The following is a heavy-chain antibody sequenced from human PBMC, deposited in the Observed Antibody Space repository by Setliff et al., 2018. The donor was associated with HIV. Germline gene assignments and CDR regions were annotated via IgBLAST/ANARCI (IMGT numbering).Heavy chain of an antibody. CDR1: GYTFTSYG. D-gene: IGHD3-9*01. V-gene: IGHV7-4-1*02. J-gene: IGHJ5*02. Sequence: ASVKVSCKASGYTFTSYGMNWVRQAPGQGLEWMGWINTYTGNPTYAQDFTGRFVFSLDTSVSTAYLQISSLKAEDSAVYYCASFSGYIDWSTHNWFDPWGQGTLVTVSS. CDR3: ASFSGYIDWSTHNWFDP. CDR2: INTYTGNP.